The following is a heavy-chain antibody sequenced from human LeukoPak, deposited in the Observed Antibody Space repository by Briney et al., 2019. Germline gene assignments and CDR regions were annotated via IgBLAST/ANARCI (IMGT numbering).Heavy chain of an antibody. D-gene: IGHD5-24*01. J-gene: IGHJ3*02. CDR3: AKEGARWLLLGI. CDR1: GFTFSSYG. V-gene: IGHV3-30*02. Sequence: GGSLRLSCAASGFTFSSYGMRWVRQAPGKGLEWVAFIRYDGSNKYYADSVKGRFTISRDNSKNTLYLQMNSLRAEDTAVYYCAKEGARWLLLGIWGQGTMVTVSS. CDR2: IRYDGSNK.